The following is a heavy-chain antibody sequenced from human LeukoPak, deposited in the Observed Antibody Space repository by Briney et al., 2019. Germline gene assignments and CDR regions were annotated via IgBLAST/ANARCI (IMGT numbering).Heavy chain of an antibody. Sequence: GESLKISCKGSGYTFSSYWIGWVRQMPGKGLEWMGIIYPGDSDTRYSPSFQGQVTFSADKSITTAYLQWSSLQASDTAVYYCARGTTGTTGRLNRDYYYYYMDVWGKGTTVTVPS. V-gene: IGHV5-51*01. CDR2: IYPGDSDT. CDR3: ARGTTGTTGRLNRDYYYYYMDV. J-gene: IGHJ6*03. CDR1: GYTFSSYW. D-gene: IGHD1-1*01.